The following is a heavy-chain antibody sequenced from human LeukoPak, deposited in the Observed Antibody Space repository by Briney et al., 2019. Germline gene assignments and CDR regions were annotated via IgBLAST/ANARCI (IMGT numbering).Heavy chain of an antibody. V-gene: IGHV1-46*01. CDR2: MNPSGST. Sequence: ASVKVSCKASGYSFTSYYLHWLRQAPGQGLEWMGIMNPSGSTNYGQKLQGRVTMTRDTSTSTLYLELSSLRYEDTAVYYCARLYGSNWGYYDYWGQGTLVTVSS. D-gene: IGHD7-27*01. CDR1: GYSFTSYY. CDR3: ARLYGSNWGYYDY. J-gene: IGHJ4*02.